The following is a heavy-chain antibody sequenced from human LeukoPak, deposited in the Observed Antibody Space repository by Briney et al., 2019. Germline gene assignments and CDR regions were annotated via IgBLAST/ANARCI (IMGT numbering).Heavy chain of an antibody. CDR1: GYTLTELS. Sequence: ASVKVSCKVSGYTLTELSMHWVRQAPGKGLEWMGGFDPEDGETIYAQKFQGRVTMTEDTSTDTAYMELSSLRSEDTAVYYCATDNLVNRHCSSTSCYRRRWFDPWGQGTLVTVSS. J-gene: IGHJ5*02. D-gene: IGHD2-2*02. CDR2: FDPEDGET. V-gene: IGHV1-24*01. CDR3: ATDNLVNRHCSSTSCYRRRWFDP.